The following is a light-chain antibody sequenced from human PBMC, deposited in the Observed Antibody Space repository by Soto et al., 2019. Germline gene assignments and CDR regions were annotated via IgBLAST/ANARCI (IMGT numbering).Light chain of an antibody. CDR1: QSVTNRY. V-gene: IGKV3-20*01. J-gene: IGKJ4*01. CDR3: QQFDGSVT. Sequence: EIVLTQSPGTLSLSPGERATLSCRASQSVTNRYVAWYQQKPGQAPRLLIYSISSRAPGIPDRFSGSGSGTDFSLTISRMEPEDFAVYYCQQFDGSVTFGGGTKVDI. CDR2: SIS.